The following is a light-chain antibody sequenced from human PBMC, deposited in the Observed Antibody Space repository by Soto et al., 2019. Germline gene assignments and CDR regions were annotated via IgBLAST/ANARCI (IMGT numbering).Light chain of an antibody. J-gene: IGKJ2*01. CDR1: QSLSSN. CDR2: GAS. CDR3: PQYNNWPYT. V-gene: IGKV3-15*01. Sequence: EIVMTQSPATLSVSPGERATLSCRDSQSLSSNLAWYQQKPGQAPRLLIYGASTRATGMPARFSGSGSGTEFTLTISSLQSEDFAVYYCPQYNNWPYTFGQGTKLEIK.